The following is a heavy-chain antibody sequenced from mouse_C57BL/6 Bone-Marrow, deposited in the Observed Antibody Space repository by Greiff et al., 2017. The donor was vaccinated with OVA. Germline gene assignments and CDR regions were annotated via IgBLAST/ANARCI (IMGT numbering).Heavy chain of an antibody. Sequence: QVQLQQPGAELVMPGASVKLSCKASGYTFPSYWMHWVKQRPGQGLEWIGEIDPSDSYTNYNQKFKGKSTLTVDKASSTAYMQLSSLTSEDSAVYYCARDRDSNLYAMDYWGQGTSVTVSS. V-gene: IGHV1-69*01. CDR3: ARDRDSNLYAMDY. CDR1: GYTFPSYW. J-gene: IGHJ4*01. D-gene: IGHD2-5*01. CDR2: IDPSDSYT.